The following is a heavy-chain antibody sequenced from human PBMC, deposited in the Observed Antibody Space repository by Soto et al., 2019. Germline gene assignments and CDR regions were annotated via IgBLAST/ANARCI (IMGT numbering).Heavy chain of an antibody. D-gene: IGHD4-17*01. J-gene: IGHJ4*02. CDR2: LSRSGGST. CDR1: GFIFSSYA. CDR3: AKDRILAYGDYSGEFDH. V-gene: IGHV3-23*01. Sequence: GGSLRLSCAASGFIFSSYAMSWVRQAPGKGLEWVSALSRSGGSTYYADSVKGRFIISRDNSKNTLYLQMNSLRAEDTAVYYCAKDRILAYGDYSGEFDHWGQGTLVTVSS.